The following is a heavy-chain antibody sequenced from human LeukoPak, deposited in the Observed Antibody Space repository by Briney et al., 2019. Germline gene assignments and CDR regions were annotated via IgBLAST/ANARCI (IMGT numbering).Heavy chain of an antibody. D-gene: IGHD3-22*01. J-gene: IGHJ4*02. V-gene: IGHV3-53*01. CDR3: AGTYYYDSDAYYHPFDY. CDR2: IYSGGST. CDR1: GFTVSNNY. Sequence: PGGSLGLSCAVSGFTVSNNYMSWVRQAPGKGLEWVSVIYSGGSTYYADSVKGRFTISRDNSKNTVYLQMNSLRAEDTAVYYCAGTYYYDSDAYYHPFDYWGQGSLVTVSS.